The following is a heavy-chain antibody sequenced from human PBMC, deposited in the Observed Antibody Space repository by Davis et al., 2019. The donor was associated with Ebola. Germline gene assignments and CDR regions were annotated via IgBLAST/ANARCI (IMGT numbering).Heavy chain of an antibody. D-gene: IGHD1-26*01. J-gene: IGHJ6*02. CDR3: ARLKGIGSYSYYYYYYGMDV. CDR1: GFTFSSYW. CDR2: IKQDGSEK. Sequence: PGGSLRLSCAASGFTFSSYWMSWVRQAPGKGLEWVANIKQDGSEKYYVDSVKGRFTISRDNAKNSLYLQMNSLRAEDTAVYYCARLKGIGSYSYYYYYYGMDVWGQGTTVTVSS. V-gene: IGHV3-7*01.